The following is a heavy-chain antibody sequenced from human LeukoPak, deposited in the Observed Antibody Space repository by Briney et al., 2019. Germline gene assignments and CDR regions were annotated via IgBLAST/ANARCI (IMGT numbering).Heavy chain of an antibody. CDR1: GGTFSSNA. CDR3: ARTFGVGPPFHY. CDR2: IIPILGIP. D-gene: IGHD3-3*01. V-gene: IGHV1-69*04. J-gene: IGHJ4*02. Sequence: SVKVSCKASGGTFSSNALNWVREAPGQGLEWMGRIIPILGIPNYAQKFQGRVTITADKSTSTVYMELSSLRSDDTAVYYCARTFGVGPPFHYWGQGTLVTVSS.